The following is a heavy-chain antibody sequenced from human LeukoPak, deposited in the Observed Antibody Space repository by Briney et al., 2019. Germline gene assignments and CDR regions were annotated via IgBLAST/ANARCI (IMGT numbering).Heavy chain of an antibody. Sequence: SETLSLTCTVSGGSISSYYWSWIRQPPGKGLEWIGYIYYSGTTNYNPSLKSRVTISVETSKNQFSLKLSSVTAADTAVYYCARGVYIAAAQYGYWGQGTLVTVSS. J-gene: IGHJ4*02. CDR2: IYYSGTT. CDR3: ARGVYIAAAQYGY. V-gene: IGHV4-59*01. CDR1: GGSISSYY. D-gene: IGHD6-13*01.